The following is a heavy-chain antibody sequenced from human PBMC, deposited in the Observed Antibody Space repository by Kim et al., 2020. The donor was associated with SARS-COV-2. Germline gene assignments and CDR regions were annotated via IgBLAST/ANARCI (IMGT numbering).Heavy chain of an antibody. CDR2: IYYSGST. CDR1: GGSISSSSYY. D-gene: IGHD6-13*01. V-gene: IGHV4-39*01. J-gene: IGHJ5*01. Sequence: SETLSLTCTVSGGSISSSSYYWGWIRQPPGKGLEWIGSIYYSGSTYYNPSLKSRVTISVDTSKNQFSLKLSSVTAADTAVYYCASRTGYSSSWYECWGQGTLVTVSS. CDR3: ASRTGYSSSWYEC.